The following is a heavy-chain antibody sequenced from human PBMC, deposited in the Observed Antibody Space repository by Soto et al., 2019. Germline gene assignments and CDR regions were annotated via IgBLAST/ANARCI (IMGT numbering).Heavy chain of an antibody. Sequence: GGSLRLTCAASGFTFTKAWMSWVRHAPGKSREWVARIKSKSDGEKTDYPAPVKGRYIISRDDAKNTLYLERNSLTTDDTAVYYCCTDTDRYEINPGLWGQGTMVTVSS. CDR1: GFTFTKAW. D-gene: IGHD3-16*02. V-gene: IGHV3-15*01. J-gene: IGHJ3*01. CDR2: IKSKSDGEKT. CDR3: CTDTDRYEINPGL.